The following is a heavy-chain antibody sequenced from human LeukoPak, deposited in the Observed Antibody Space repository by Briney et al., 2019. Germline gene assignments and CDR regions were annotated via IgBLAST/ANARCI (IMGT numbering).Heavy chain of an antibody. CDR3: ATVPARISSGYYYFDY. J-gene: IGHJ4*02. D-gene: IGHD3-22*01. V-gene: IGHV1-24*01. CDR2: FDPEDGET. Sequence: ASVKVSCKVSGYTLTELSMHWVRPAPGKGLEWMGGFDPEDGETIYAQKFQGRVTMTEDTSTDTAYMELSSLRSEDTAVYYCATVPARISSGYYYFDYWGQGTLVTVSS. CDR1: GYTLTELS.